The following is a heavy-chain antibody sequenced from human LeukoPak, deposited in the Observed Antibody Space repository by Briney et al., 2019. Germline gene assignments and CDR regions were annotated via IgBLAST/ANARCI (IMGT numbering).Heavy chain of an antibody. D-gene: IGHD5-24*01. J-gene: IGHJ4*02. CDR1: GGSFSGYY. CDR2: INHSGST. CDR3: ARSRLHPIIFDY. Sequence: SATLSLTCVVYGGSFSGYYWSWIRQPPGKGLEWIGEINHSGSTNYNPSLKSRVIISVDTSKNQFSLKLTSVTAADTAVYYCARSRLHPIIFDYWGQGTLVTVSS. V-gene: IGHV4-34*01.